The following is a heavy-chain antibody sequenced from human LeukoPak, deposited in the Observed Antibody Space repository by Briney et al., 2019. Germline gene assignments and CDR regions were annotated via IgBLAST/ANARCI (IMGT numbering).Heavy chain of an antibody. D-gene: IGHD3-10*01. V-gene: IGHV1-69*13. Sequence: ASVKVSCKASGYTFTSYGISWVRQAPGQGLEWMGWIIPIFGTANYAQKFQGRITITADESTSTAYMELSSLRSEDTAVYYCARSNYYGSGSYYTDYWGQGTLVTVSS. CDR2: IIPIFGTA. J-gene: IGHJ4*02. CDR1: GYTFTSYG. CDR3: ARSNYYGSGSYYTDY.